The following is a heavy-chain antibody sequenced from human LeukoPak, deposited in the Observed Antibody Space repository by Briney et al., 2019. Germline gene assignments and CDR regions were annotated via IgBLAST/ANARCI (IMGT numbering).Heavy chain of an antibody. D-gene: IGHD6-19*01. CDR2: ITGSGGST. CDR1: GFTFSDYA. J-gene: IGHJ4*02. Sequence: PGGSLRLSCAAFGFTFSDYAMTWVRQAPGKGLEWVSAITGSGGSTFYADSVRGRFTISRDNSQNTLYLQMNSLRAEDTAVYYCAKYNSGWYDDCWGQGTLVSVSS. V-gene: IGHV3-23*01. CDR3: AKYNSGWYDDC.